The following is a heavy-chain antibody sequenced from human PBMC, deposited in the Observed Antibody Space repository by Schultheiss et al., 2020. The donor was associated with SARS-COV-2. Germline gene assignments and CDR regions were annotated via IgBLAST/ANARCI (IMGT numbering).Heavy chain of an antibody. Sequence: SETLSLTCTVSGGSISSYYWSWIRQPPGKGLEWIGEINHSGSTNYNPSLKSRVTISVDTSKNQFSLKLSSVTAADTAVYYCARANWGFGDFDAFDIWGQGTMVTVSS. V-gene: IGHV4-34*01. J-gene: IGHJ3*02. D-gene: IGHD7-27*01. CDR3: ARANWGFGDFDAFDI. CDR2: INHSGST. CDR1: GGSISSYY.